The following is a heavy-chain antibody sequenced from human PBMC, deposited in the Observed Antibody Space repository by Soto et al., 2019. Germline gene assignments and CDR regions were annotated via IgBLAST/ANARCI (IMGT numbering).Heavy chain of an antibody. Sequence: PSETLSLTCAVSGGSISSGGYSWSWIRQPPGKGLEWIGYIYHSGSTYYNPALKSRVTISVDRSKNQLSLKLSSVTAADTAVFYCARGEGSSWSLFDPWGQGTLVTVSS. CDR2: IYHSGST. V-gene: IGHV4-30-2*01. CDR3: ARGEGSSWSLFDP. D-gene: IGHD6-13*01. J-gene: IGHJ5*02. CDR1: GGSISSGGYS.